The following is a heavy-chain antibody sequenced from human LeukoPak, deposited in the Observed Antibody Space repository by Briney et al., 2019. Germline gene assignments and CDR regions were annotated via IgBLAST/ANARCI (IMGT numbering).Heavy chain of an antibody. D-gene: IGHD2-15*01. CDR1: GFTFSSYA. V-gene: IGHV3-21*01. CDR2: ISSSSSYI. CDR3: AREVRCSGGSCYQVNYFDY. Sequence: KPGGSLRLSCAASGFTFSSYAMNWVRQAPGKGLEWVSSISSSSSYIYYADSVKGRFTISRDNSKNTLYLQMNSLRAEDTAVYYCAREVRCSGGSCYQVNYFDYWGQGTLVTVSS. J-gene: IGHJ4*02.